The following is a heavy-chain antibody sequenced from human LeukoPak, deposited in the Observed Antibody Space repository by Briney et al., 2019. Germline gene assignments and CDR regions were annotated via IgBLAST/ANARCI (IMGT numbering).Heavy chain of an antibody. V-gene: IGHV3-23*01. CDR2: ISGSGGST. CDR3: AKMVVPAAILWFDP. J-gene: IGHJ5*02. Sequence: PGGSQRLSCAASGSTFSSYAMSWVRQAPGKGLEWVSAISGSGGSTYYADSVKGRFTISRDNSKNTLYLQMNSLRAEDTAVYYCAKMVVPAAILWFDPWGQGTLVTVSS. D-gene: IGHD2-2*02. CDR1: GSTFSSYA.